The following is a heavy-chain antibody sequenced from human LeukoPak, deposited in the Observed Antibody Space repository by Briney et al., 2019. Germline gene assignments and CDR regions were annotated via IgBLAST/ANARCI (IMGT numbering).Heavy chain of an antibody. J-gene: IGHJ4*02. V-gene: IGHV3-21*04. D-gene: IGHD1-26*01. CDR3: AKADSARGATLKTTIDY. Sequence: GGSLRLSCAASGFTFSSYNINWVRQTPGKGLEWVSSISPSSDYIYYTDSVKGRFTISRDNSKNTLYLQMNSLRGEDTAVYYCAKADSARGATLKTTIDYWGQGTLVTVSS. CDR1: GFTFSSYN. CDR2: ISPSSDYI.